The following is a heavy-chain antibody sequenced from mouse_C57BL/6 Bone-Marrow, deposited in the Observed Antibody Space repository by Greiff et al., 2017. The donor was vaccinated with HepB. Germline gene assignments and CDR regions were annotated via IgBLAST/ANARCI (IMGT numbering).Heavy chain of an antibody. Sequence: QVQLQQPGAELVKPGASVKLSCKASGYTFTSYWMHWVKQRPGQGLEWIGMIHPNSGSTNYNEKFKSKATLTVDKSSSTAYMQLRSLTSEDSAVYYCARGGTTVPDYYAMDYWGQGTSVTVSS. V-gene: IGHV1-64*01. D-gene: IGHD1-1*01. CDR1: GYTFTSYW. J-gene: IGHJ4*01. CDR2: IHPNSGST. CDR3: ARGGTTVPDYYAMDY.